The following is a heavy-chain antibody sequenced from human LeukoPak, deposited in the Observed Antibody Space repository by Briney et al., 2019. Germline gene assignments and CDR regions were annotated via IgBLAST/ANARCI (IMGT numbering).Heavy chain of an antibody. V-gene: IGHV4-34*01. Sequence: GSLRLSCVASGFTFSDYFMSWVRQPPGKGLEWIGEIYHSGSTNYNPSLKSRVTISVDKSKNQFSLKLSSVTAADTAVYYCASFSSGWPRPGYWGQGTLVTVSS. CDR2: IYHSGST. CDR1: GFTFSDYF. J-gene: IGHJ4*02. CDR3: ASFSSGWPRPGY. D-gene: IGHD6-19*01.